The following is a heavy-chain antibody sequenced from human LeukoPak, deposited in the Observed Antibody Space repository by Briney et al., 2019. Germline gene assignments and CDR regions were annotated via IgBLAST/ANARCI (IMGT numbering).Heavy chain of an antibody. CDR2: IYTSGST. CDR3: ARATYYYDSSGYYQPHNWFDP. J-gene: IGHJ5*02. CDR1: GGSISSYY. V-gene: IGHV4-4*07. Sequence: SETLSLTCTVSGGSISSYYWSWIRQPAGKGLEWIGRIYTSGSTNYNPSLKRRVTMSVDTSKNQFSLKLSSVTAADTAVYYCARATYYYDSSGYYQPHNWFDPWGQGTLVTVSS. D-gene: IGHD3-22*01.